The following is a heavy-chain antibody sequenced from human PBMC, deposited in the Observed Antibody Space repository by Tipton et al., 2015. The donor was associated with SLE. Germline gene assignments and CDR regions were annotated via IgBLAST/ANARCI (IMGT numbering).Heavy chain of an antibody. Sequence: QLVQSGAEVKKPGEALQISCKTSGYSFTNSWIVWFRHMPGKGLECMGMIDPSDSDTRYSPSFQGHVTISADKSITTAFLQWNSTKASDTAMYYCARITSNGYYYGAFDFWGQGTMVTVSS. CDR3: ARITSNGYYYGAFDF. D-gene: IGHD3-22*01. V-gene: IGHV5-51*03. CDR2: IDPSDSDT. J-gene: IGHJ3*01. CDR1: GYSFTNSW.